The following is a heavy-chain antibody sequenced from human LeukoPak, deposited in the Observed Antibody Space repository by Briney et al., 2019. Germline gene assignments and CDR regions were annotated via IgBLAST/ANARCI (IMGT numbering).Heavy chain of an antibody. CDR3: ARNNGDRDY. D-gene: IGHD4-17*01. CDR1: GGSFSGYY. CDR2: INHSGST. V-gene: IGHV4-34*01. Sequence: SETLSLTCAVYGGSFSGYYWSWIRQPPGKGLEWIGEINHSGSTNYNPSLKSRVTISVDTSKNQFSLKLSSVTAADTAVYYCARNNGDRDYWGQGTLVTVSS. J-gene: IGHJ4*02.